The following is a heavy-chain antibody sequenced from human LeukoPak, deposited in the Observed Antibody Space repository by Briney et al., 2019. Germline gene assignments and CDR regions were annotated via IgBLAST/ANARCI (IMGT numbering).Heavy chain of an antibody. J-gene: IGHJ1*01. Sequence: GGSLRLSCAASGFTFSSYWMHWVRQAPGKGLVWVSRIKSDGSINYADSVKGRFTISRDDAKNTLSLQMNSLGAEDTGVYYCARAPSEIGGYYPEYFRHWGQGTLVTVSS. CDR3: ARAPSEIGGYYPEYFRH. CDR1: GFTFSSYW. V-gene: IGHV3-74*01. CDR2: IKSDGSI. D-gene: IGHD3-22*01.